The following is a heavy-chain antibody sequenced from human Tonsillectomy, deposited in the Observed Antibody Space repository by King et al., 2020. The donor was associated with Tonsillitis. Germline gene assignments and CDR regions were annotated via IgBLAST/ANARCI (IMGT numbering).Heavy chain of an antibody. CDR2: IRSNTNKLTT. Sequence: VQLVESGGGFVQPGGSLTLSCAASGFTFSNSAMHWVRQAPGKGLEWIGRIRSNTNKLTTAYTASVKGRFTISRDDSRRMAFLHMKSLKTEDTAVYFCASWQRLAPFDYWGPGIVVTVSS. V-gene: IGHV3-73*01. CDR1: GFTFSNSA. D-gene: IGHD6-25*01. CDR3: ASWQRLAPFDY. J-gene: IGHJ4*02.